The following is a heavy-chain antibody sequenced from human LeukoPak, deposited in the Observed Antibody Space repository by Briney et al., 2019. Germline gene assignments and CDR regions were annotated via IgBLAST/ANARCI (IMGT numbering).Heavy chain of an antibody. J-gene: IGHJ4*02. CDR1: GFTFSSYW. CDR3: ARAYYDSSGYYFDY. Sequence: PGGSLRLSCAASGFTFSSYWMHWVRQAPGKGLEWVSYISSSGSTIYYADSVKGRFTTSRDNAKNSLYLQMNSLRAEDTALYYCARAYYDSSGYYFDYWGQGTLVTVSP. D-gene: IGHD3-22*01. V-gene: IGHV3-48*04. CDR2: ISSSGSTI.